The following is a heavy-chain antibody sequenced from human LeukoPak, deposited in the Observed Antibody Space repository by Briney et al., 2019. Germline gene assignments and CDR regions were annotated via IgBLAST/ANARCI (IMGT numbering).Heavy chain of an antibody. CDR3: AKQGLSWYYSYMDV. CDR2: ISASGGTI. CDR1: GFTFSSYA. Sequence: GGSLRLSCAASGFTFSSYAMSWVRQAPGKGLEWVSGISASGGTIYYADSVKGRFTISRDNSKNSLFLQMNSLRAENTAVYYCAKQGLSWYYSYMDVWGKGTTVTVSS. V-gene: IGHV3-23*01. J-gene: IGHJ6*03. D-gene: IGHD6-13*01.